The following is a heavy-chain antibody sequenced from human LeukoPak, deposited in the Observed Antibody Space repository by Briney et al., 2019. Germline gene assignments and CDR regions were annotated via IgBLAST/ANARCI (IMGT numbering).Heavy chain of an antibody. V-gene: IGHV3-7*04. D-gene: IGHD5-24*01. Sequence: GGSLRLSCAASGFTFSNYWMGWVRQAPGKGLQWVANIKPDGSQKYYVDSIKGRFTISRDNAKNSLSLQMNSLRAEDTAVFYCARGSDGAFDVWGQGTMVYVSS. CDR2: IKPDGSQK. CDR3: ARGSDGAFDV. J-gene: IGHJ3*01. CDR1: GFTFSNYW.